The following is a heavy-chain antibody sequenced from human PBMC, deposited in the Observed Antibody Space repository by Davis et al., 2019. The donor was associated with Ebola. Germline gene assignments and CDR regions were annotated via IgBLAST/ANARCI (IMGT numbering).Heavy chain of an antibody. D-gene: IGHD6-6*01. V-gene: IGHV1-3*01. J-gene: IGHJ4*02. CDR2: INAGNGDT. CDR3: ARMYSSSSKVDY. Sequence: AASVKVSCKASGYIFTSYAIHWVRQAPGQRLEWMGWINAGNGDTKYSQKFRGRVTITADKSTSTAYMELSSLRSEDTAVYYCARMYSSSSKVDYWGQGTLVTVSS. CDR1: GYIFTSYA.